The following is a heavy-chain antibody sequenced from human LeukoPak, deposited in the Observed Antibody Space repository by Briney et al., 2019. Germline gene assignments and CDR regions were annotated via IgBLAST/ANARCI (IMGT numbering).Heavy chain of an antibody. D-gene: IGHD1-26*01. Sequence: NPSETLSLTCTVSGGSISSYYWSWIRQPPGKGLEWIGYIYYSGSTNYNPSLKSRVTISPDTSKNQFSLKLTSVTAADTAVYYCTREVRSAWASFDPWGQGTLVIVSS. CDR1: GGSISSYY. J-gene: IGHJ5*02. V-gene: IGHV4-59*12. CDR2: IYYSGST. CDR3: TREVRSAWASFDP.